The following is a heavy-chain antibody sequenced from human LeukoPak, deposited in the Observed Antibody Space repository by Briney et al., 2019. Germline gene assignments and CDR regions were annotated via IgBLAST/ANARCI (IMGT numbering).Heavy chain of an antibody. CDR3: ARVIIAVAED. Sequence: PSETLSLTCSVSGYSISSGYYWGWIRQPPGKGLEWIGSIYHSGSANYNPSLKSRVTISVDTSKNQFSLKLSSVTAADTAVYYCARVIIAVAEDWGQGTLVTVSS. CDR1: GYSISSGYY. CDR2: IYHSGSA. V-gene: IGHV4-38-2*02. D-gene: IGHD6-19*01. J-gene: IGHJ4*02.